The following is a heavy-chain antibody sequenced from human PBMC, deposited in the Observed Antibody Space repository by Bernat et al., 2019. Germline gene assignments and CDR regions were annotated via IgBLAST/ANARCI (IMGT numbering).Heavy chain of an antibody. Sequence: EVQLVESGGGLVKPGGSLRLSCAASGFTFSSYSMNWVRQAPGEGLEGVSSISSSSSYIYYADSVKGRFTISRDNAKNSLYLQMNSLRAEDTAVYYCARDSSSTLYYYGMDVWGQGTTVTVSS. V-gene: IGHV3-21*01. CDR3: ARDSSSTLYYYGMDV. J-gene: IGHJ6*02. D-gene: IGHD6-6*01. CDR1: GFTFSSYS. CDR2: ISSSSSYI.